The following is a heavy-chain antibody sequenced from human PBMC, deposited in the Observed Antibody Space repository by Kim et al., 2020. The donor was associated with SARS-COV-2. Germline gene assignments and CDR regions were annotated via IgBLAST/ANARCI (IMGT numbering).Heavy chain of an antibody. CDR3: VKRDSHYYFDY. CDR2: T. D-gene: IGHD4-4*01. V-gene: IGHV3-23*01. Sequence: TFYAESVRGRFTIARDNSKNTLYLQMNTLRAEDTALYYCVKRDSHYYFDYWGQGTLVTVSS. J-gene: IGHJ4*02.